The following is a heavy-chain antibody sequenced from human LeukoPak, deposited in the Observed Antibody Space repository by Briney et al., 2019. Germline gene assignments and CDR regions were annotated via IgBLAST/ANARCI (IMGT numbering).Heavy chain of an antibody. CDR1: GGSISSHY. D-gene: IGHD3-22*01. CDR2: IYYSGST. Sequence: SDNLSLTCIISGGSISSHYWSWIRQPPGKGLEYIGYIYYSGSTDYNPSLKSRVTISLDTSKNQFSLNLTSVTAADTAVYYCARRSGVLDSRDSRYYFDHWGQGTLVSVST. J-gene: IGHJ4*02. V-gene: IGHV4-59*07. CDR3: ARRSGVLDSRDSRYYFDH.